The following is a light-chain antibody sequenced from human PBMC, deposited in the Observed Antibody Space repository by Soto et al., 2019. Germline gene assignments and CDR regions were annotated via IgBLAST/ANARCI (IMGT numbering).Light chain of an antibody. CDR3: QRDN. CDR1: QAVTSDT. J-gene: IGKJ2*01. V-gene: IGKV3-20*01. Sequence: EIVLTQSPGTLSLSPGERATLSCRVSQAVTSDTLGWYQKKPGQAPRLLIYATSKRAAGIPDRFSGSGSGTDFTLTISRVEPEDCAVYYCQRDNFGQGTRLEIK. CDR2: ATS.